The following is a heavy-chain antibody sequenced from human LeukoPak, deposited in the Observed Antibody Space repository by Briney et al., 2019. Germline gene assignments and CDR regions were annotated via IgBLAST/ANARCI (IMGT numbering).Heavy chain of an antibody. V-gene: IGHV3-7*01. D-gene: IGHD5-12*01. J-gene: IGHJ6*04. CDR1: GFTFTDYW. Sequence: GGSLRLSCTTSGFTFTDYWMTWVRQAPGKGLEWVANINQDGSKKFYVDSVKGRFTISRDNAKNTLYLQMNSLRAEDTAVYYCARDLPAYRGYSGYVFRGAPTDVWGKGTTVTISS. CDR2: INQDGSKK. CDR3: ARDLPAYRGYSGYVFRGAPTDV.